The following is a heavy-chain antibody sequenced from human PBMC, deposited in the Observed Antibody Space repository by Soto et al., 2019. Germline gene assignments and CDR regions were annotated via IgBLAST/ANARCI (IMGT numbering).Heavy chain of an antibody. J-gene: IGHJ4*02. CDR1: GFTFSSYS. CDR2: ISSSSSTI. V-gene: IGHV3-48*02. CDR3: AKREGSGYSYRETYFDY. Sequence: GGSLRLSCAASGFTFSSYSMNWVRQAPGKGLEWVSYISSSSSTIYYADSVKGRFTISRDNAKNSLYLQMNSLRDEDTAVYYCAKREGSGYSYRETYFDYWGQGTLVTVSS. D-gene: IGHD5-18*01.